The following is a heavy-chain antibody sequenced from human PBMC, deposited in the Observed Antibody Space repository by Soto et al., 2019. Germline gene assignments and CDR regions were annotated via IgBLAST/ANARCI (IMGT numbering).Heavy chain of an antibody. Sequence: SETLSLTCTVSGGSISSYYWSWIRQPPGKGLEWIGYIYYSGSTNYNPSLKSRVTISVDTSKNQFSLKLSSVTAADTAVYYCARTLAVAGPYYFDYWGQGTLVTVSS. J-gene: IGHJ4*02. V-gene: IGHV4-59*08. CDR2: IYYSGST. CDR1: GGSISSYY. D-gene: IGHD6-19*01. CDR3: ARTLAVAGPYYFDY.